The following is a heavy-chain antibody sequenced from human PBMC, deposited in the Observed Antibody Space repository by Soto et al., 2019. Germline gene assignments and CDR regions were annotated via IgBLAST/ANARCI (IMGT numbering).Heavy chain of an antibody. J-gene: IGHJ4*02. CDR1: GFTLSSYS. CDR2: ISISSSYI. V-gene: IGHV3-21*01. Sequence: PGGSLRLSCAASGFTLSSYSMNWVRQAPGKGLEWVSSISISSSYIYYADSVKGRFTISRDNAKNSLYLQMNSLRAEDTAVYFCAREGSYWNDVGPDWGQGTLVTVSS. D-gene: IGHD1-1*01. CDR3: AREGSYWNDVGPD.